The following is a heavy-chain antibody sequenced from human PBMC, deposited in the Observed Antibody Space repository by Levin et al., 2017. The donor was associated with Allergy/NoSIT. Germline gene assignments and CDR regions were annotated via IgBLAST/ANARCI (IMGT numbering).Heavy chain of an antibody. CDR2: IYPGDSDT. J-gene: IGHJ4*02. D-gene: IGHD4-23*01. CDR3: ATRDYAANRNY. V-gene: IGHV5-51*01. CDR1: GYSFSTYW. Sequence: KLGESLKISCKGSGYSFSTYWIGWVRQMPGKGLEWMGIIYPGDSDTRYRPSFRGQVTISADKSISTAYLQWSSLKASDTAMYYCATRDYAANRNYWGQGTLVTVSS.